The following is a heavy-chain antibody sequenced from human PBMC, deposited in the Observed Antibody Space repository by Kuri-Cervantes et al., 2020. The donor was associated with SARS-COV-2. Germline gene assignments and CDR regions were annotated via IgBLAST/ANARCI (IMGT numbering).Heavy chain of an antibody. CDR1: GGSFSDYY. Sequence: SQTLSLTCAVYGGSFSDYYWSWIRQPPGKGLEWIGEINHSGSTNYNPSLKSRVTVSVDTSKNQFSLKLSSVTAADTAVYYCARADYYYGMDVWGQGTTVTVSS. CDR3: ARADYYYGMDV. J-gene: IGHJ6*02. V-gene: IGHV4-34*01. CDR2: INHSGST.